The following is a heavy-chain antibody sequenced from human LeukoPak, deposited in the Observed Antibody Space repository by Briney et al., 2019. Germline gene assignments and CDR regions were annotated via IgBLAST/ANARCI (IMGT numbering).Heavy chain of an antibody. CDR2: IYPGDSDT. J-gene: IGHJ4*02. CDR3: ASADTAMVSSSFDY. V-gene: IGHV5-51*01. CDR1: GYSFTSYW. D-gene: IGHD5-18*01. Sequence: GESLNISCKGSGYSFTSYWIGWVRQMPGKGLEWMGIIYPGDSDTRYSPSFQGQVTISADKSTSTAYLQWSSLKASDTAMYYCASADTAMVSSSFDYWGQGTLVTVSS.